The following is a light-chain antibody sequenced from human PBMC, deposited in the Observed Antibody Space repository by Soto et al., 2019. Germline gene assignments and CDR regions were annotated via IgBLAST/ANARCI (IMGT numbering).Light chain of an antibody. Sequence: QSVLTQPPSVSGAPGQRVTISCTGSSSNIGAGYDVHGYQQLPGTAPKLLIYGNSNRPSGVPDRFSGSKSGTAASLAITGLQAEDEADYYCQSYDSSLSGYVFGPGTKLTVL. CDR3: QSYDSSLSGYV. V-gene: IGLV1-40*01. CDR1: SSNIGAGYD. CDR2: GNS. J-gene: IGLJ1*01.